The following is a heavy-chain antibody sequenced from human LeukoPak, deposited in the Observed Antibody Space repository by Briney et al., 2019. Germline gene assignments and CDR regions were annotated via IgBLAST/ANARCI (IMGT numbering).Heavy chain of an antibody. V-gene: IGHV3-23*01. CDR2: ISDSGSIT. J-gene: IGHJ4*02. D-gene: IGHD6-19*01. CDR1: AFAFSSQA. Sequence: PGGSLRLSCAASAFAFSSQAMGWVRQAPGKGLEWVSVISDSGSITYYADSVKGRFTISRDNSKNTLFLQMNSLRVEDTAVYYCAKDARRTSGWYFFDYWGQGTLVTVSS. CDR3: AKDARRTSGWYFFDY.